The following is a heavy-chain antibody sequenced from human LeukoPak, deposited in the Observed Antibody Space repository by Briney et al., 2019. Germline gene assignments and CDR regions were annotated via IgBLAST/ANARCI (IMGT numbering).Heavy chain of an antibody. J-gene: IGHJ6*04. D-gene: IGHD3-3*01. V-gene: IGHV3-21*01. CDR3: ARSLRFLEWTPVQDV. CDR2: ISSSSSYI. Sequence: GGSLRLSCAASGFTFSSYSMNWVRQAPGKGLEWVSSISSSSSYIYYADSVRGRFTISRDNAKNSLYLRMNSLRAEDTAVYYCARSLRFLEWTPVQDVWGKGTTVTVSS. CDR1: GFTFSSYS.